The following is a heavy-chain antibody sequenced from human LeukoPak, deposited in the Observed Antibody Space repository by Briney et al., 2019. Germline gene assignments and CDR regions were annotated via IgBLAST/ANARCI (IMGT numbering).Heavy chain of an antibody. CDR2: ISSSGSTI. CDR3: ARAISSSSWYYYYYGMDV. D-gene: IGHD6-13*01. CDR1: GFTFSSYE. V-gene: IGHV3-48*03. J-gene: IGHJ6*02. Sequence: PGGSLRLSCAASGFTFSSYEMNWVRQAPGKGLEWVSYISSSGSTIYYADSVKGRFTISRDNAKNSLYLQMNSLRAEDTAVYYCARAISSSSWYYYYYGMDVWGRGTTVTVSS.